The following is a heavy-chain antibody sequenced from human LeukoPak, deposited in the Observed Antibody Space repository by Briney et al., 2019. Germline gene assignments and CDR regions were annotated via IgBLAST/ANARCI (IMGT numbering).Heavy chain of an antibody. V-gene: IGHV1-18*01. CDR1: GYTFTSYG. J-gene: IGHJ5*02. Sequence: GASVKVSCKASGYTFTSYGISCVRQAPGQGLEWMGWISAYNGNTNYAQKLQGRVTMTTDTSTSTAYMELRSLRSDDTAVYYCARVQLDSSGYYYRDNWFDPWGQGTLVTVSS. CDR3: ARVQLDSSGYYYRDNWFDP. D-gene: IGHD3-22*01. CDR2: ISAYNGNT.